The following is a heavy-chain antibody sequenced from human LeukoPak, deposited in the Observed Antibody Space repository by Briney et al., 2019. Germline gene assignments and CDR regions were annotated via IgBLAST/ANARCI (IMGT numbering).Heavy chain of an antibody. D-gene: IGHD1-26*01. CDR3: ARDYSGSYTH. J-gene: IGHJ4*02. CDR2: IHPNSGDT. Sequence: ASVKVSCKASGYTFTDSYIHWVRQAPGQGLEWMGLIHPNSGDTYYAQKFRGRVTITRDTSITTAYMELDRLTSDDTAVYYCARDYSGSYTHWAQGTLVTISS. V-gene: IGHV1-2*06. CDR1: GYTFTDSY.